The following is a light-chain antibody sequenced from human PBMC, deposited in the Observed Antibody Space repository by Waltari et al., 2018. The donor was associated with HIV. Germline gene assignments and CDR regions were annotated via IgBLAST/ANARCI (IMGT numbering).Light chain of an antibody. CDR3: AAWDDSLNGYV. V-gene: IGLV1-36*01. CDR1: SSNIGNNA. Sequence: QSVLTQPPSVSEAPRQRVTISCSGSSSNIGNNAVSWYQQLPGKAPKLLIFYDDLLPSGVSDRFSGSKSGTSAFLAISGLQSEDEADYYCAAWDDSLNGYVFGTGTQVTV. J-gene: IGLJ1*01. CDR2: YDD.